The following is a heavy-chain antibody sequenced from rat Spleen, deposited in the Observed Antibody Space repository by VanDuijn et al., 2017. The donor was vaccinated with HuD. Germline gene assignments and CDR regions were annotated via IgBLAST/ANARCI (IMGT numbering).Heavy chain of an antibody. CDR1: GFTFSDYY. V-gene: IGHV5-29*01. J-gene: IGHJ2*01. D-gene: IGHD5-1*01. CDR2: ISYDGSST. Sequence: EVQLVESDGGLVQPGRSLKLSCAASGFTFSDYYMAWVRQAPTKGLEWVATISYDGSSTYYRDSVKGRFTISRDNAKSTLYLQMDSLRSEDTATYFCARRNWDPYFDYWGQGVMVTVSS. CDR3: ARRNWDPYFDY.